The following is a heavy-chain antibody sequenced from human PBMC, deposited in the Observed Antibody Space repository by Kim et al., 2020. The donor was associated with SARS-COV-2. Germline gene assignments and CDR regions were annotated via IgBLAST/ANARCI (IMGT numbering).Heavy chain of an antibody. V-gene: IGHV4-34*01. CDR2: INHSGST. J-gene: IGHJ4*02. CDR1: GGSFSGYY. Sequence: SETLSLTCAVYGGSFSGYYWSWIGQPPGKGLEWIGEINHSGSTNYNPSLKSRVTISVDTSKNQFSLKLSSVTAADTAVYYCARGVRDSSGYYQPYWGQGTLVTVSS. CDR3: ARGVRDSSGYYQPY. D-gene: IGHD3-22*01.